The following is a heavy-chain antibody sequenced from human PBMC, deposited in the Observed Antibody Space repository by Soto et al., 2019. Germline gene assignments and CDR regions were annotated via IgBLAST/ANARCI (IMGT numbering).Heavy chain of an antibody. Sequence: GGSLRLSCAASGFTFSSYSMNWVRQAPGKGLEWVSSISSSSSYIYYADSVKGRFTISRDNAKNSLYLQMNSLRAEDTAVYYCARDLSRGRSGWTADYGMDVCGQVTTVTVSS. CDR2: ISSSSSYI. CDR1: GFTFSSYS. CDR3: ARDLSRGRSGWTADYGMDV. J-gene: IGHJ6*02. V-gene: IGHV3-21*01. D-gene: IGHD6-19*01.